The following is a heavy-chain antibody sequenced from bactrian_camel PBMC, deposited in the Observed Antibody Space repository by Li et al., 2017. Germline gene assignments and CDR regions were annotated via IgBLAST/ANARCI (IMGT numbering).Heavy chain of an antibody. CDR1: GFSASRCG. J-gene: IGHJ4*01. V-gene: IGHV3S53*01. CDR2: ISNSGST. CDR3: KTDEWLTCLRSS. D-gene: IGHD1*01. Sequence: HVQLVESGGGQVQPGGSLRLSCTAPGFSASRCGMSWYRQAAGKQREWISSISNSGSTSYRDSVKGRFTISQDKAKDTVYLQMTSLTPEDTAMYSCKTDEWLTCLRSSWGQGTQVTVS.